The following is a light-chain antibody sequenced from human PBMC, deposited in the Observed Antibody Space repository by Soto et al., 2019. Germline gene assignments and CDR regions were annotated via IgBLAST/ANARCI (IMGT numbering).Light chain of an antibody. CDR1: QSVGSY. J-gene: IGKJ2*01. CDR2: AAS. V-gene: IGKV1-8*01. CDR3: QHYYNYTYP. Sequence: AIRMTQSPSSLSASTGDRVTVTCRASQSVGSYLAWYQQKPGAAPKLLIYAASTLHIGVPSRFNGSGYGTDFTLTISCLQSEDFATYYCQHYYNYTYPFGQGTKVHIX.